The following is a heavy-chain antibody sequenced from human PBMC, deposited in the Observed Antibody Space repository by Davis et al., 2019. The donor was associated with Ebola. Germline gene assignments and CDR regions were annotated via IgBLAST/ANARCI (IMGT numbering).Heavy chain of an antibody. CDR1: AGSFRGYY. J-gene: IGHJ4*02. D-gene: IGHD3-3*01. CDR3: ASSVFGVLINPYYFDY. V-gene: IGHV4-34*01. Sequence: SETLSLTCAVYAGSFRGYYWSWIRQPPGKGLEWIGEINHSGSTNYNPSLKSRVSISVDTSKNQFSLKLNSVTAADTAVYYCASSVFGVLINPYYFDYWGRGTPVTVSS. CDR2: INHSGST.